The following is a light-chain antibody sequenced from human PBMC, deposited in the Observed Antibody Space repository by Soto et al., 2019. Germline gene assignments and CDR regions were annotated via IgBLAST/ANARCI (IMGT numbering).Light chain of an antibody. CDR3: QSYDSSLIGLI. CDR1: NSNIGAGYD. J-gene: IGLJ2*01. V-gene: IGLV1-40*01. CDR2: VNT. Sequence: QSTLTQPPSVSGAPGQRVTISCTGSNSNIGAGYDVNWYQHFPGTAPKLLIYVNTNRPSGVLDRFSGSKSGSSTSLAITGLQSEYEADYYCQSYDSSLIGLIFGLGTKLTVL.